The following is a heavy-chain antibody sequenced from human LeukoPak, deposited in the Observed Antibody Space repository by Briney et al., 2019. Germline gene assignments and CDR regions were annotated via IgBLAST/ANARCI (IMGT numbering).Heavy chain of an antibody. CDR2: MNPNSGNT. CDR3: ARGPVLRFLEWLQGGASYYFDY. V-gene: IGHV1-8*03. CDR1: GYTFTSYD. D-gene: IGHD3-3*01. J-gene: IGHJ4*02. Sequence: PWASVKVSCKASGYTFTSYDINWVRQATGQGLEWMGWMNPNSGNTGYAQKFQGRVTITRNTSISTAYMELSSLRSEDTAVYYCARGPVLRFLEWLQGGASYYFDYWGQGTLVTVSS.